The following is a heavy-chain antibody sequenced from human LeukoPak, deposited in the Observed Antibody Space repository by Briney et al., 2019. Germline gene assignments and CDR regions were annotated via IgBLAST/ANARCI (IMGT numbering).Heavy chain of an antibody. Sequence: GGSLRLSCAASGFTLTSYGMHWVRQAPGKGPEGVSFIRTDGTTKYYADSVEGRFTISRDSAKNTLYLQMNSLRAEDTAVYYCARDLFGSGSYDHWGQGTLVTVSS. CDR2: IRTDGTTK. J-gene: IGHJ4*02. D-gene: IGHD3-10*01. CDR3: ARDLFGSGSYDH. V-gene: IGHV3-30*02. CDR1: GFTLTSYG.